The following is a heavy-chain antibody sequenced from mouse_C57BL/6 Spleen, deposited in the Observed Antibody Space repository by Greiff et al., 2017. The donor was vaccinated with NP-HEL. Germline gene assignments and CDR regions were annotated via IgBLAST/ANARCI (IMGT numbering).Heavy chain of an antibody. CDR3: AINPDYYGSSSFAY. CDR1: GYTFTSYW. CDR2: IHPSDSDT. V-gene: IGHV1-74*01. Sequence: QVQLQQPGAELVKPGASVKVSCKASGYTFTSYWMHWVKQRPGQGLEWIGRIHPSDSDTNYNQKFKGKATLTVDKSSSTAYMQLSSLTSEDSAVYYCAINPDYYGSSSFAYWGQGTLVTVSA. J-gene: IGHJ3*01. D-gene: IGHD1-1*01.